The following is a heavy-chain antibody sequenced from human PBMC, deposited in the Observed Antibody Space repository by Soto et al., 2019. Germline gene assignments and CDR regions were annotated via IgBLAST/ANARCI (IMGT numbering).Heavy chain of an antibody. CDR1: GFTFRSYA. V-gene: IGHV3-23*01. D-gene: IGHD5-18*01. CDR3: ARYIRGPTVFYFDF. Sequence: SGGSLRLSCAAPGFTFRSYAMTWVRQAPGKGLEWVSVITYNGDNTFYADSVKGRFTISRDNSKDTVYLQMNSLRAEDTAVYYCARYIRGPTVFYFDFRGPGVLVTVSS. J-gene: IGHJ4*02. CDR2: ITYNGDNT.